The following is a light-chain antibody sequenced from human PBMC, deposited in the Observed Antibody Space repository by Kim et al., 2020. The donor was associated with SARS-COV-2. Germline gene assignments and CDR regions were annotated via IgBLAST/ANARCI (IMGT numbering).Light chain of an antibody. CDR3: NPRDRDSPGNLYV. CDR2: DKN. V-gene: IGLV3-19*01. CDR1: SLRRYY. Sequence: SSELTQDPAVSVALGQTVTITCQGDSLRRYYASWYQQKPGQAPVLVMYDKNNRPSGIPDRFSGSSSGDTASLTITGAQAADDADYYCNPRDRDSPGNLYV. J-gene: IGLJ1*01.